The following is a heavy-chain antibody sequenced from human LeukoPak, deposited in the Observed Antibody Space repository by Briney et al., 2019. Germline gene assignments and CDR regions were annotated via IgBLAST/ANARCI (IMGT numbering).Heavy chain of an antibody. CDR1: GFTFYDYG. CDR2: IHWNGGRT. J-gene: IGHJ3*02. D-gene: IGHD1-1*01. Sequence: GGSLRLSCAASGFTFYDYGISWVRQAPGKGLEWVSAIHWNGGRTGYAESVKGRFTVSRDNAKHSLYLQMNSLRAEDTALYYCASETPSAGAFDIWGQGTMVTVSS. CDR3: ASETPSAGAFDI. V-gene: IGHV3-20*04.